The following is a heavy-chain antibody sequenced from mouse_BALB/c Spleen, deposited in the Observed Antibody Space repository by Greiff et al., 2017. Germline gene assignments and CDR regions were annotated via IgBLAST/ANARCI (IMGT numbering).Heavy chain of an antibody. CDR3: ARSYDYDLRSYFDY. CDR1: GFTFSSFG. D-gene: IGHD2-4*01. Sequence: EVQGVESGGGLVQPGGSRKLSCAASGFTFSSFGMHWVRQAPEKGLEWVAYISSGSSTIYYADTVKGRFTISRDNPKNTLFLKMTSLRSEDTAMYYWARSYDYDLRSYFDYGGQGTTLTVSS. J-gene: IGHJ2*01. CDR2: ISSGSSTI. V-gene: IGHV5-17*02.